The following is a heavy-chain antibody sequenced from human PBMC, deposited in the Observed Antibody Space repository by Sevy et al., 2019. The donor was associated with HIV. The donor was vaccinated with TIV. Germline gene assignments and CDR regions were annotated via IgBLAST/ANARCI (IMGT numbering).Heavy chain of an antibody. V-gene: IGHV1-69*06. D-gene: IGHD3-10*01. Sequence: ASVKVSCKASGGTFSSYAISWVRQAPGQGLEWMGGIIPIFGTANYAQKFQGRVTITADKSTSTAYMELSSLRSDDAAVYYCASNEGYYYGSGSSEAFDIWGQGTMVTVSS. CDR3: ASNEGYYYGSGSSEAFDI. J-gene: IGHJ3*02. CDR2: IIPIFGTA. CDR1: GGTFSSYA.